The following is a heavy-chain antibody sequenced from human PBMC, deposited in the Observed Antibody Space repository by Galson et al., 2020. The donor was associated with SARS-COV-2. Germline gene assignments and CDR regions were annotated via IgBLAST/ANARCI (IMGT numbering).Heavy chain of an antibody. D-gene: IGHD1-26*01. CDR3: ARARGGSYSGAWGY. V-gene: IGHV3-30*01. CDR2: ISYDGSNK. CDR1: GFTFSSYA. Sequence: GESLKISCAASGFTFSSYAMHWVRQAPGKGLEWVAVISYDGSNKYYADSVKGRFTISRDNSKNMLYLQMNSLRAEDTAVYYCARARGGSYSGAWGYWGQGTLVTVSS. J-gene: IGHJ4*02.